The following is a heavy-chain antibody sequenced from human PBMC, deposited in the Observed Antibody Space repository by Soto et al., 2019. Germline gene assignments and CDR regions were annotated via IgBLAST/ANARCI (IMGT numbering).Heavy chain of an antibody. CDR1: GFTVGNNY. D-gene: IGHD6-19*01. V-gene: IGHV3-53*01. CDR3: TTSPSVGV. J-gene: IGHJ6*02. CDR2: MYSGGGT. Sequence: EVHLVESGGGLIQPGGSLRLSCAASGFTVGNNYMNWVRQAPGKGLEWVSLMYSGGGTYYADSVKGRFTMSRDSSKNTLYLQLNSLSADDTAMYYCTTSPSVGVCGHGTTVTVSS.